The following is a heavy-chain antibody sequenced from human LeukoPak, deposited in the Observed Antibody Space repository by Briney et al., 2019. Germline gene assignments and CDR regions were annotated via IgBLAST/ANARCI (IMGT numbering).Heavy chain of an antibody. D-gene: IGHD3-10*01. CDR1: GYTFTSYD. J-gene: IGHJ5*02. CDR3: ARGLVMGRAGPLGRGWFDP. Sequence: ASVKVSCKASGYTFTSYDINWVRQATGQGLERMGWMNPNSGNTGYAQKFQGRVTITRNTSISTAYMELSSLRSEDTAVYYCARGLVMGRAGPLGRGWFDPWGQGTLVTVSS. CDR2: MNPNSGNT. V-gene: IGHV1-8*03.